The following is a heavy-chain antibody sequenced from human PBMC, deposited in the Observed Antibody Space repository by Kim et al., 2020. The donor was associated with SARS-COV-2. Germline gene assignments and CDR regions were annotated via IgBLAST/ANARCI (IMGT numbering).Heavy chain of an antibody. J-gene: IGHJ5*02. CDR2: IYPADSDT. CDR1: GYSFSNYY. Sequence: GESLKISCKGSGYSFSNYYIAWVHQVPGKGLEWMGIIYPADSDTRYSPSFQGQVTISADKSISTAYLQWSSLKASDTAMYYCARQFSMIAFDPWGQGTLVTVSS. V-gene: IGHV5-51*07. D-gene: IGHD3-22*01. CDR3: ARQFSMIAFDP.